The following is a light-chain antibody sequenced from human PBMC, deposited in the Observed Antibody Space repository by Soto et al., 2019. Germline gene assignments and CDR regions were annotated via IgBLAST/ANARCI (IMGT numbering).Light chain of an antibody. CDR3: CLYVGATTYV. Sequence: SVLAQPASVSGSPGQSITISCTGASGYVGTYSLVSWCQQHPGKAPKVVIYEGHKRPSGVPDRFSGSTSVNTASLTISGLQTDDEADYYCCLYVGATTYVFGTGTKVTVL. V-gene: IGLV2-23*01. J-gene: IGLJ1*01. CDR2: EGH. CDR1: SGYVGTYSL.